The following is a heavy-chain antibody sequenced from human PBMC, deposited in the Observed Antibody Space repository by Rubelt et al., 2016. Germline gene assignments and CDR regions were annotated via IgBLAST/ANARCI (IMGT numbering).Heavy chain of an antibody. V-gene: IGHV2-70*01. Sequence: QVTLRESGPALVKPTQTLTLTCTFSGFSLSTSGMCVSWIRQPPGKALEWLALIDWDDDKYYSTSLKTRLTISKDTSKNQVVLTMTNMDPVDTATYYCARSRYYYDSTGYYHDPWGQGTLVTVSS. J-gene: IGHJ5*02. CDR1: GFSLSTSGMC. CDR3: ARSRYYYDSTGYYHDP. D-gene: IGHD3-22*01. CDR2: IDWDDDK.